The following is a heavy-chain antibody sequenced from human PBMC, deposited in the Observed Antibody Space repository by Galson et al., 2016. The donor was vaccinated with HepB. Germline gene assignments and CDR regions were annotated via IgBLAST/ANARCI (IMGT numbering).Heavy chain of an antibody. V-gene: IGHV3-30*04. CDR3: ARDFSPYRELHYFDY. CDR2: ISYYYVQE. Sequence: SLRLSCAASGFTFSDHAMYWVRQPPRKGLEWVALISYYYVQEFYADPVKGRFTISRDTSKSTVYLQMNDLTNEDAAMYFCARDFSPYRELHYFDYWGQGTLVTVSS. CDR1: GFTFSDHA. D-gene: IGHD1-7*01. J-gene: IGHJ4*02.